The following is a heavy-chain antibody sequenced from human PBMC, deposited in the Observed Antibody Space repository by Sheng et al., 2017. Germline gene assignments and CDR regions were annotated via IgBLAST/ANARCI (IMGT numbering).Heavy chain of an antibody. D-gene: IGHD2-21*02. Sequence: QVQLVQSGAEMKKPGASVKVSCKASGYTFTGYYMHWVRQAPGQGLEWMGRINPNSGGTNYAQKFQGRVTMTRDTSISTAYMELSRLRSDDTAVYYCARGYMVVTPIYAFDIWGQGTMVTVSS. J-gene: IGHJ3*02. CDR3: ARGYMVVTPIYAFDI. CDR2: INPNSGGT. V-gene: IGHV1-2*06. CDR1: GYTFTGYY.